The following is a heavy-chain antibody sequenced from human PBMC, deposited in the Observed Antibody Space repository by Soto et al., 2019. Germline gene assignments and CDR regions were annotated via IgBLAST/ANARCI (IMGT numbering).Heavy chain of an antibody. J-gene: IGHJ5*02. CDR3: AKGSGGGTIFGVAHGP. CDR2: ISWNSNSI. CDR1: GFTFDHYA. V-gene: IGHV3-9*01. D-gene: IGHD3-3*01. Sequence: DVQLVESGGGLVQPGGSLRLSCAASGFTFDHYAMHWVRQAPGKGLEWVGGISWNSNSIGYVDSVKGRFTISRDSAKNALYLQMNSLTIEDTALYFCAKGSGGGTIFGVAHGPWGQGALVTVSS.